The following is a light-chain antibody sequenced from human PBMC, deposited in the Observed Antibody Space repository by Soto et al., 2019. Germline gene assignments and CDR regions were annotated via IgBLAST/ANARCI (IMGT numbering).Light chain of an antibody. Sequence: SALSQPASVSGSPGQSITISCTGTSSDVGGYNYVSWYQQHPGKAPKLMIYAVSNRPSGVSNRFSGSKSGNTASLTISGLQAEDEADYSCTSYTSSSNRVFATGTKVTVL. CDR2: AVS. CDR3: TSYTSSSNRV. CDR1: SSDVGGYNY. J-gene: IGLJ1*01. V-gene: IGLV2-14*01.